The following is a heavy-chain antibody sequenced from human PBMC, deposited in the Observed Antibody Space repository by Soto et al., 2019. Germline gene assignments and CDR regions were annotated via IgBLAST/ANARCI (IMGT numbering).Heavy chain of an antibody. V-gene: IGHV5-51*01. J-gene: IGHJ4*02. D-gene: IGHD2-2*01. CDR2: IYLGDSDT. CDR3: ARQTYCSRNSSYIVDS. Sequence: GESLKISWKGSGYSFTSYWIGLVRQMPGKGLEWMGIIYLGDSDTRYSPSFQGQVTISADKSISTAYLQWSSLKASDTAMSYCARQTYCSRNSSYIVDSWGQGTLVTVSS. CDR1: GYSFTSYW.